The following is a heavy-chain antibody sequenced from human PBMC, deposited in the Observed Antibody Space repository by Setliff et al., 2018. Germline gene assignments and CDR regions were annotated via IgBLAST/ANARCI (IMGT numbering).Heavy chain of an antibody. Sequence: GASVKVSCKASGYTFTSYAMHWVRQAPGQRLEWMGWINAGNGNTKYSQKFQGRVTITRDTSASTAYMELSGLRSEDTAVYYCARDYYDFWSGYLAGDDAFDIWGQGTMVTVSS. D-gene: IGHD3-3*01. CDR3: ARDYYDFWSGYLAGDDAFDI. V-gene: IGHV1-3*01. CDR1: GYTFTSYA. CDR2: INAGNGNT. J-gene: IGHJ3*02.